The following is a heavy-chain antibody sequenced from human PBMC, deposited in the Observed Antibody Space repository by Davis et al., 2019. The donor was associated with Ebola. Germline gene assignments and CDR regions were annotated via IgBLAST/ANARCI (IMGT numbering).Heavy chain of an antibody. CDR2: IWYDGSNK. Sequence: PGGSLRLSCAASGFTSSSYWMSWVRQAPGKGLEWVAVIWYDGSNKYYADSVKGRFTISRDNSKNTLYLQMNSLRAEDTAVYSCARIYYYYYGMDVWGQGTTVTVSS. J-gene: IGHJ6*02. CDR1: GFTSSSYW. CDR3: ARIYYYYYGMDV. V-gene: IGHV3-33*08.